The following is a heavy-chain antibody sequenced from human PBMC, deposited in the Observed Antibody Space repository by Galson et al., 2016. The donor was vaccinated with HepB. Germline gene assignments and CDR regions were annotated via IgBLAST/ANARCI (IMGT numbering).Heavy chain of an antibody. CDR2: IYGGVFT. CDR3: ARDLRYCSGGGCSPYCYGMDV. J-gene: IGHJ6*02. CDR1: GFTVSGNS. Sequence: SLRLSCAASGFTVSGNSMNWVRQAPGKGLEWVSLIYGGVFTYYADSEKGRFTISRDNSKNTLYLQMNSLRAEDTAVYFCARDLRYCSGGGCSPYCYGMDVWGQGTTVTVSS. D-gene: IGHD2-15*01. V-gene: IGHV3-53*01.